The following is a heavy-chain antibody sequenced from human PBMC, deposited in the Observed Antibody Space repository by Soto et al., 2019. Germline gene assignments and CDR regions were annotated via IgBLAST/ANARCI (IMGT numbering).Heavy chain of an antibody. CDR2: MNPNSGNT. J-gene: IGHJ4*02. V-gene: IGHV1-8*01. CDR3: ARQTGVDSGYDYFFDY. D-gene: IGHD5-12*01. Sequence: ASVKVSCKASGYTFTSYDINWVRQATGQGLEWMGIMNPNSGNTSYAQKFQGRVTMTRNTSISTVYMELSSLRSEDTAVYYCARQTGVDSGYDYFFDYWGQGTLVTVSS. CDR1: GYTFTSYD.